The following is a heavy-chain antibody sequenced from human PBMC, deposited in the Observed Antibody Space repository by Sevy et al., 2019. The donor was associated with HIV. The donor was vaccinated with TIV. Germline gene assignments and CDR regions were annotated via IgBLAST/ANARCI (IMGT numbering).Heavy chain of an antibody. V-gene: IGHV3-7*01. J-gene: IGHJ6*02. Sequence: GGSLRLSCAASGFTFNMYWMTWVRQAPGKGLEWVANIKEDGSERNYLDSGQGRFTISRDNAKESLYLQINSLRAEDTAVYYCASHCSGGSCYSLLPHYYYGMDVWDQGTTVTVSS. CDR3: ASHCSGGSCYSLLPHYYYGMDV. CDR1: GFTFNMYW. CDR2: IKEDGSER. D-gene: IGHD2-15*01.